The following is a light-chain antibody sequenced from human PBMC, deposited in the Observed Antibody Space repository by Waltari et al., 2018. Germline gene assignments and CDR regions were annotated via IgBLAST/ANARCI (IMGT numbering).Light chain of an antibody. CDR1: QSFSTW. J-gene: IGKJ4*01. CDR2: HAS. CDR3: QQYSSYSLT. V-gene: IGKV1-5*01. Sequence: DVQMTQSPSTLSASAVAGVTITCRASQSFSTWLAWYQQKPGKAPKLLIYHASSLASGVPSRVSGSGSGTEFNITISSLQPDDFASYYCQQYSSYSLTFGGGTKVEIK.